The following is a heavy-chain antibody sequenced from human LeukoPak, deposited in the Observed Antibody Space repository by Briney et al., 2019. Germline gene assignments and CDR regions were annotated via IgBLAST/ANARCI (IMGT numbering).Heavy chain of an antibody. D-gene: IGHD3-16*02. Sequence: ASVKVSCKASGGTFSSYAITWVRQAPGQGLEWMGGIIPISGTANYAQMFQGRVTITADDSTSTAYMELSRLRSDDTAVYYCARAIRINYDYVWGSYRAYAFDIWGQGTMVTVSS. J-gene: IGHJ3*02. CDR2: IIPISGTA. V-gene: IGHV1-69*01. CDR1: GGTFSSYA. CDR3: ARAIRINYDYVWGSYRAYAFDI.